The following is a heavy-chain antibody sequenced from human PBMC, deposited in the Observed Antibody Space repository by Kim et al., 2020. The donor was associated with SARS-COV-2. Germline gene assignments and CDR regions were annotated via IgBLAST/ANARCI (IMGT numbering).Heavy chain of an antibody. CDR3: ARAVGATYGAFDY. V-gene: IGHV3-30*04. D-gene: IGHD1-26*01. CDR1: GFTFSSYG. Sequence: GGSLRLSCAASGFTFSSYGMHWVRQAPGKGLEWVAVIWYDGSNKYYADCVKGRFTISRDNSKNTLYLQMNSLRAEDTAVYYCARAVGATYGAFDYWGQGTLVTVSS. J-gene: IGHJ4*02. CDR2: IWYDGSNK.